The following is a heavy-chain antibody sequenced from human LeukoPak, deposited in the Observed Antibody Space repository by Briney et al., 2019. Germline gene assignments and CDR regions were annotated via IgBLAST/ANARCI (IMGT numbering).Heavy chain of an antibody. V-gene: IGHV4-4*07. CDR1: RASISDNY. CDR3: TIGGASGSLAH. D-gene: IGHD6-13*01. CDR2: TYASGDT. J-gene: IGHJ4*02. Sequence: PSETLSLTCTVSRASISDNYWSWSRQPAGKALEWIGRTYASGDTNYNPSLKSRASVSVDTSKNQFYLSLRYVTAADTAVYYCTIGGASGSLAHWGPGTLVTVSS.